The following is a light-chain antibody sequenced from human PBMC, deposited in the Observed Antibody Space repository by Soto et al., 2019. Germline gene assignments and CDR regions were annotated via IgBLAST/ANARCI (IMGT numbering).Light chain of an antibody. CDR1: SGHSSYA. J-gene: IGLJ2*01. CDR2: LNSDGSH. Sequence: QLVLTQSPSASASLGASVKLTCTLSSGHSSYAIAWHQQQPKKGPRYLMKLNSDGSHSKGDGIPDRFSGSSSGAERYLTISSLQSEDEADYYCQTWGTGSHVVFGGGTKVTVL. V-gene: IGLV4-69*01. CDR3: QTWGTGSHVV.